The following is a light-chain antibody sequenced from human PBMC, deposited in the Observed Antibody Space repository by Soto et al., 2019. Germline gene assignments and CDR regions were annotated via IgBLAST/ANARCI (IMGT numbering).Light chain of an antibody. Sequence: EIGMTQSPATLSVSPGERATLSCRASQSVSSNLAWYQQKPGQAPRLLINGASTRATGIPARCSGSGSGTEFTLTISSLQSEDFAVYYCQQYNNWPRTFGQGTNVDI. CDR3: QQYNNWPRT. CDR1: QSVSSN. CDR2: GAS. V-gene: IGKV3-15*01. J-gene: IGKJ1*01.